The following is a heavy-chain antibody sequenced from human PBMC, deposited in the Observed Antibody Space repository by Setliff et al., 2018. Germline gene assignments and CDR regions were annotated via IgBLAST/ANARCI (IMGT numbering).Heavy chain of an antibody. D-gene: IGHD3-10*02. CDR2: TIPMFGTT. V-gene: IGHV1-69*05. J-gene: IGHJ4*02. Sequence: SVKVSCKASGGTFSDYGISWVRQAPGQGLEWMGGTIPMFGTTEYAQKFQGRLTIITDESTNTAFMQLSSLRSDDTAVYYCARYVHFANHFDYWGQGTLVTVSS. CDR1: GGTFSDYG. CDR3: ARYVHFANHFDY.